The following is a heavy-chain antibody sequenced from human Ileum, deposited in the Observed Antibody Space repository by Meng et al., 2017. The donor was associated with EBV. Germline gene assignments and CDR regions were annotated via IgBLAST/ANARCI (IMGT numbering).Heavy chain of an antibody. CDR1: GFTFGDYA. Sequence: QVQVGESGGGVVQPGMSLRLSCAASGFTFGDYAMHWVRQAPGKGLEWVALVSYGGGDKLYADSVKGRFTIYRDNSDNTLFLQMNSLKPEDTAVYYCAKERRGFYAEHWGQGTLVTVSS. CDR3: AKERRGFYAEH. CDR2: VSYGGGDK. V-gene: IGHV3-30*04. D-gene: IGHD1-14*01. J-gene: IGHJ4*02.